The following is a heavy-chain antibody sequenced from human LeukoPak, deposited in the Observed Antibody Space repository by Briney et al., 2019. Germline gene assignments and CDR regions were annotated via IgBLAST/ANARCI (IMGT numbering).Heavy chain of an antibody. V-gene: IGHV3-74*01. D-gene: IGHD6-13*01. CDR3: ARVRNRIAAAGTFYYYYYYGMDV. CDR2: INSDGSST. Sequence: PGGSLRLSCAASGFTFSSYAMSWVRQAPGKGLVGVSRINSDGSSTSYADSVKGRFTISRDNAKNTLYLQMNSLRAEDTAVYYCARVRNRIAAAGTFYYYYYYGMDVWGQGTTVTVSS. CDR1: GFTFSSYA. J-gene: IGHJ6*02.